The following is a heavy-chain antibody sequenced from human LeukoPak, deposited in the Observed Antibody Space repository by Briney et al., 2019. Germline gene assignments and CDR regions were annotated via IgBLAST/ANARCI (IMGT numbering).Heavy chain of an antibody. V-gene: IGHV3-30*04. Sequence: AGGSLRLSCAASGFTFSSYAMHWVRQAPGKGLEWVAVISYDGSNKYYADSVKGRFTISRDNSKNTLYLQMNSLRAEDTAVYYCARDLEDIVVVPAAPDRGGNAFDIWGQGTMVTVSS. J-gene: IGHJ3*02. CDR3: ARDLEDIVVVPAAPDRGGNAFDI. CDR1: GFTFSSYA. CDR2: ISYDGSNK. D-gene: IGHD2-2*01.